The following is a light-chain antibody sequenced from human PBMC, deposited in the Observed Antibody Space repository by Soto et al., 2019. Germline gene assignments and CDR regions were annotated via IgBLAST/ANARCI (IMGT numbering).Light chain of an antibody. J-gene: IGKJ1*01. CDR1: QTVNTW. CDR2: DAS. Sequence: DIQMTQSPSTLSASVGDRVTITCRASQTVNTWLAWYQQKPGNAPKVLIFDASSLKTGVPSRFSGSGSGTEFTLTISNLQPDDFATYYCQQYDSYSSGPFGQGTKVDIK. CDR3: QQYDSYSSGP. V-gene: IGKV1-5*01.